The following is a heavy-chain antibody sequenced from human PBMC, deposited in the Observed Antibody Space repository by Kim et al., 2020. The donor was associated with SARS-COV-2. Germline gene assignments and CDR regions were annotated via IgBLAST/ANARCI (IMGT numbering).Heavy chain of an antibody. V-gene: IGHV4-39*01. J-gene: IGHJ5*02. D-gene: IGHD3-10*01. CDR2: IYYSGST. Sequence: SETLSLTCTVSGGSISSSSYYWGWIRQPPGKGLEWIGSIYYSGSTYYNPSLKSRVTISVDTSKNQFSLKLSSVTAADTAVYYCARHRHHKDHPYGSGSYYKRGARWLDPWGQGTLVTVSS. CDR3: ARHRHHKDHPYGSGSYYKRGARWLDP. CDR1: GGSISSSSYY.